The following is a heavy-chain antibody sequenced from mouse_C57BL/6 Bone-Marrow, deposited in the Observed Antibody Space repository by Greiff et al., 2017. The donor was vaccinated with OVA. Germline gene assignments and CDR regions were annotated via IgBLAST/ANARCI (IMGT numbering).Heavy chain of an antibody. CDR2: IHPNSGST. V-gene: IGHV1-64*01. J-gene: IGHJ3*01. Sequence: QVQLQQPGAELVKPGASVKLSCKASGYTFTSYWMHWVKQRPGQGLEWIGMIHPNSGSTNYNEKFKSKATLTVDKSYSPAYMQLSSLPSEDSAVYYCASYYGSSYSWFAYWGQGTLVTVSA. CDR1: GYTFTSYW. D-gene: IGHD1-1*01. CDR3: ASYYGSSYSWFAY.